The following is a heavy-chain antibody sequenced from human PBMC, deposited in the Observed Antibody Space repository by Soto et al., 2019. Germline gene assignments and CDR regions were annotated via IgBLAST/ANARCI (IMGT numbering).Heavy chain of an antibody. Sequence: QITLKESGPTLVKPTQTLTLTYTFSGFSLSTSGLGVGWIRQPPGKALEWLALIYWDDDKRYSSSLKGKLTITKDTSKYQLLIRMTNMYPVETSTYYCVHRDLIAFWGLIAAFCYWGQGTLLTVSS. CDR2: IYWDDDK. J-gene: IGHJ4*02. CDR3: VHRDLIAFWGLIAAFCY. CDR1: GFSLSTSGLG. V-gene: IGHV2-5*02. D-gene: IGHD3-16*02.